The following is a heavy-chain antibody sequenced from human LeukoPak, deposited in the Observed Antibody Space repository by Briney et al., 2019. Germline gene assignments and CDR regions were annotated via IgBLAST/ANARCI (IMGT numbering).Heavy chain of an antibody. D-gene: IGHD2-21*02. CDR3: AKIPSRVVVTATP. J-gene: IGHJ5*02. CDR2: ISGSDGST. CDR1: GFTFNTYG. Sequence: GGSLRLSCAVSGFTFNTYGMTWVRQAPGKGLEWVSGISGSDGSTYHADSVKGRFTISRDNSKNTLYLQMNSLRGEDTAVYYCAKIPSRVVVTATPWGQGTLVTVSS. V-gene: IGHV3-23*01.